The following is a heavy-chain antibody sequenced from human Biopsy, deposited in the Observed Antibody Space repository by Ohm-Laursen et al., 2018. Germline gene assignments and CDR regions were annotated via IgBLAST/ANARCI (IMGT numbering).Heavy chain of an antibody. Sequence: GSSVKVSCKASGGTFTNYAISWVRQAPGQGLEWVGGIIPLFNTANYAQKFQGRVTITADKSTTTAYMELSSLRSDDTAVYYCARSFGVVINFEHNWFDPWGQGTLVTVSS. V-gene: IGHV1-69*06. D-gene: IGHD3-3*01. J-gene: IGHJ5*02. CDR3: ARSFGVVINFEHNWFDP. CDR2: IIPLFNTA. CDR1: GGTFTNYA.